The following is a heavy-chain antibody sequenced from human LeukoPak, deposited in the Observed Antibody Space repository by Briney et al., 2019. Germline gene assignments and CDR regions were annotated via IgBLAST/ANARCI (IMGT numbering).Heavy chain of an antibody. V-gene: IGHV4-34*01. CDR2: INHSGST. J-gene: IGHJ2*01. D-gene: IGHD3-10*01. CDR1: GGSFSGYY. Sequence: SETLSLTCVVYGGSFSGYYWSWIRQPPVGGLEWIGEINHSGSTNYNPSLKSRVSISLETSKSQFSLKLNSVTAADTAVYYCARWARLASGNTRYFDLWGRGTLVTVSS. CDR3: ARWARLASGNTRYFDL.